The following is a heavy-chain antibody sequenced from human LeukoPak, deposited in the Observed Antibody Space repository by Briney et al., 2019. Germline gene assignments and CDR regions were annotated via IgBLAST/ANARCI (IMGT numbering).Heavy chain of an antibody. Sequence: GGSLRLSCAASGFTFSSYAMSWVRQAPGKGLEWVSAISGSGDSTYYADSVKGRFTISRDNSKNTLYLQMDSLRAEDTAVYYCAKDRSYTTMVYNFDYWGQGTLVTVSS. D-gene: IGHD4/OR15-4a*01. CDR2: ISGSGDST. CDR3: AKDRSYTTMVYNFDY. V-gene: IGHV3-23*01. CDR1: GFTFSSYA. J-gene: IGHJ4*02.